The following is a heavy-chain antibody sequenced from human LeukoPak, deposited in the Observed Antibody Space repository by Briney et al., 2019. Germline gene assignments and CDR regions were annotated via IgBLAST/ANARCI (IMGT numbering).Heavy chain of an antibody. Sequence: SETLSLTCTVSGGSMSSGSYSWSWIRQPPGKGLEWIGYIYHSGSTYYNPSLKSRVTISVDRSKEQFSLKLSSVTAADTAVYYCARDPGSPRGYFDLWGRGTLVTVSS. CDR2: IYHSGST. J-gene: IGHJ2*01. CDR1: GGSMSSGSYS. CDR3: ARDPGSPRGYFDL. V-gene: IGHV4-30-2*01. D-gene: IGHD2-15*01.